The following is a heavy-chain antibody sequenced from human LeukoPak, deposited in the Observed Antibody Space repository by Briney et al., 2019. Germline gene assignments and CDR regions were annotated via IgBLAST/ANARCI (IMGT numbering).Heavy chain of an antibody. CDR1: GFTFSGYS. CDR3: ARDRLWGYDILTGSAALDY. CDR2: ISSSSSYI. J-gene: IGHJ4*02. V-gene: IGHV3-21*01. D-gene: IGHD3-9*01. Sequence: GGSLRLSCAASGFTFSGYSMNWVRQAPGKGLEWVSSISSSSSYIHYADSVKGRFTISRDNAKNSLYLQMNRLRAEDTAVYYCARDRLWGYDILTGSAALDYWGQGTLVTVSS.